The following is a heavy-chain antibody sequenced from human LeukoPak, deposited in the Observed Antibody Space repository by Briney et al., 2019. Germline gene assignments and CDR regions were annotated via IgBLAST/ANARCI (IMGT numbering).Heavy chain of an antibody. D-gene: IGHD3-22*01. Sequence: SETLSLTCTVSGGSISSSNYYWGWIRQPPGKGLEWIGSIYYRGSTYYNPSLKSRVTISVDTSENQFSLKVTSVTAADAAVYYCARIYHYDSSGYFLPPYFDYWGQGTLVTVSS. CDR2: IYYRGST. J-gene: IGHJ4*02. CDR3: ARIYHYDSSGYFLPPYFDY. V-gene: IGHV4-39*01. CDR1: GGSISSSNYY.